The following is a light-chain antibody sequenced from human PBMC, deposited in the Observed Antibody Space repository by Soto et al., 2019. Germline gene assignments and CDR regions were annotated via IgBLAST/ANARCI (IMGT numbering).Light chain of an antibody. J-gene: IGKJ3*01. CDR1: QSVRSY. CDR2: DAS. CDR3: QQRSNWPPT. V-gene: IGKV3-11*01. Sequence: EIVLTQSPATLSLSPGERSTLSCRASQSVRSYLAWYQKKTGQAPRLLIYDASNRTTGIPARFSGSGYGTDLTITISSIQTEDFAVYYCQQRSNWPPTFGPGTKVDIK.